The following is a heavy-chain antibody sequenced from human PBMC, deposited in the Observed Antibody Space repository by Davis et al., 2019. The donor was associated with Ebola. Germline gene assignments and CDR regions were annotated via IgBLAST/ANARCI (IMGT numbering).Heavy chain of an antibody. D-gene: IGHD3-16*01. CDR1: GFIFSSHV. CDR2: EEYDGGTK. Sequence: GESLKISCVASGFIFSSHVMPWFCPARGRGLERGAVEEYDGGTKYYAGSVKGRLTISRDNSKNTLYLQMNSLRVEDTALYYCAKDLGASSCLGVQSWGQGTLVTVSS. V-gene: IGHV3-30*02. CDR3: AKDLGASSCLGVQS. J-gene: IGHJ5*01.